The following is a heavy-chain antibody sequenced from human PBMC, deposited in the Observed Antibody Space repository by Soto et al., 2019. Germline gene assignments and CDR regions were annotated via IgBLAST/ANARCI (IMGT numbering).Heavy chain of an antibody. CDR1: GGSISSGGYY. D-gene: IGHD4-17*01. J-gene: IGHJ5*02. Sequence: QVQLQESGPGLVNPSQTLSLTCTVSGGSISSGGYYWSWIRQHPGKGLEWIGYTFYSGATYYNPSLKSRTIISVDTSKNQFSLTLTSLTAADTVVYYCARVQPYDYGANTGWLDPWGQGTLVTVSS. CDR3: ARVQPYDYGANTGWLDP. V-gene: IGHV4-31*03. CDR2: TFYSGAT.